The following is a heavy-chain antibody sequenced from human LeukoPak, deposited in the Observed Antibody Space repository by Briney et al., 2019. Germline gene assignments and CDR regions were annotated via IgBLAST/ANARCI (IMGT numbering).Heavy chain of an antibody. J-gene: IGHJ6*02. V-gene: IGHV3-30*18. Sequence: GGSLRLSCAASGFTFSSYGMHWVRQAPGKGLEWVAGISYDGSNKYYADSVKGRFTISRDNSKNTLYLQMNSLRAEDTAVYYCAKESSSWSSYYYYGMDVWGQGTTVTVSS. CDR2: ISYDGSNK. D-gene: IGHD6-13*01. CDR1: GFTFSSYG. CDR3: AKESSSWSSYYYYGMDV.